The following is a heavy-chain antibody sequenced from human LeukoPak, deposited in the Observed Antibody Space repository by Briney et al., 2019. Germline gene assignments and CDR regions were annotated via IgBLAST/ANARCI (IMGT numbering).Heavy chain of an antibody. CDR2: ISDDGNYI. D-gene: IGHD6-13*01. Sequence: NPGGSLRLSCAASGFTVSSNDMSWVRQAPGKGLEWVSSISDDGNYIYYGDSVKGRFTISRDNANNSLDLQMHSLRAEDTAVYYCASDPHSAAANWFDPWGQGTLVTVSS. CDR3: ASDPHSAAANWFDP. J-gene: IGHJ5*02. CDR1: GFTVSSND. V-gene: IGHV3-21*01.